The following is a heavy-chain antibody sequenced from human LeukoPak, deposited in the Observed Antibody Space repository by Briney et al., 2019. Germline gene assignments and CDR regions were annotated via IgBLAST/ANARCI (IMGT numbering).Heavy chain of an antibody. CDR2: IYYSGST. Sequence: SETLSLTCAVYGGSFSGYYWSWIRQPPGKGLEWIGYIYYSGSTNYNPSLKSRVTISVDTSKNQFSLKLSSVTAADTAVYYCARALIHYYDSSGYYLGAFDIWGQGTMVTVSS. CDR1: GGSFSGYY. CDR3: ARALIHYYDSSGYYLGAFDI. V-gene: IGHV4-59*01. D-gene: IGHD3-22*01. J-gene: IGHJ3*02.